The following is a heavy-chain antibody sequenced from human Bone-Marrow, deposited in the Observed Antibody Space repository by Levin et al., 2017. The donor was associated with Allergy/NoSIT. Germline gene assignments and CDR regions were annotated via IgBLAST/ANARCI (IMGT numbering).Heavy chain of an antibody. V-gene: IGHV1-2*02. CDR1: GYTFTGYY. D-gene: IGHD2-2*01. Sequence: ASVKVSCKASGYTFTGYYIHWVRQAPGQGLEWVGLMNPNTGGTIYAQKFRDRVTMTRDTSISGAYMELSRLRSDDAAVYYCARGGPPQAAMRDVFDIWGQGTLVTVSS. J-gene: IGHJ3*02. CDR3: ARGGPPQAAMRDVFDI. CDR2: MNPNTGGT.